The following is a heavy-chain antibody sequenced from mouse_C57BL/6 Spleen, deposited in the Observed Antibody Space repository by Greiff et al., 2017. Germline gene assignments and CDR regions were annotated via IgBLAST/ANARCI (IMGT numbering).Heavy chain of an antibody. V-gene: IGHV1-82*01. J-gene: IGHJ4*01. CDR1: GYAFSSSW. D-gene: IGHD1-1*02. CDR3: ARAGVVLSAMDY. Sequence: QVQLQQSGPELVKPGASVKISCKASGYAFSSSWMNWVKQRPGKGLEWIGRIYPGDGDTNYNGKFKGKATLTADKSSSTAYMQLSSLTSEDSAVYCCARAGVVLSAMDYWGQGTSVTVSS. CDR2: IYPGDGDT.